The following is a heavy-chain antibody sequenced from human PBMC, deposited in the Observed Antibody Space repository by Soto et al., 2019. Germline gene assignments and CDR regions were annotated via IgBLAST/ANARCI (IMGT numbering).Heavy chain of an antibody. Sequence: QVQLVQSGSEVKKPGSSVRVSCKASGGTFSDYTMSWLRQAPGRGLEWMGGIIPMIGATNNAQKLKGRLTITADTPTGTVYMELHSLRSDDTAVYYCARYWSAGTLYGAFDLWGQGTEVTVSP. V-gene: IGHV1-69*06. D-gene: IGHD2-15*01. CDR1: GGTFSDYT. CDR2: IIPMIGAT. CDR3: ARYWSAGTLYGAFDL. J-gene: IGHJ3*01.